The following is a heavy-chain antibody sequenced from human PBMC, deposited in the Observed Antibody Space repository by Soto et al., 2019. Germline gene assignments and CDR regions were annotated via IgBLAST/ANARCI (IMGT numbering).Heavy chain of an antibody. V-gene: IGHV4-39*01. Sequence: PSETLSLTCTVSGGSISTRDSISTRSFYWGWMSQPPGKGLQWIASISYSDGSFYNSSLKRRLTISVNKTKNQFSLSLRSITAADTAVYYCASHRTFWPFDSWGQGTVVT. D-gene: IGHD2-8*01. CDR3: ASHRTFWPFDS. J-gene: IGHJ4*02. CDR1: GGSISTRDSISTRSFY. CDR2: ISYSDGS.